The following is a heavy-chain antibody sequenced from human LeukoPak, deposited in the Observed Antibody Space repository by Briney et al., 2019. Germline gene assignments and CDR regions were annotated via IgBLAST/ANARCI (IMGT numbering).Heavy chain of an antibody. CDR1: GGSINSGGYS. CDR3: ARERGRAYYFDY. V-gene: IGHV4-30-2*01. J-gene: IGHJ4*02. Sequence: SETLSLTCSVSGGSINSGGYSWSWIRQPPGKGLEWIGDIYRSGSTFYNLSLQRRLTISLDRSQNELSLTLTSVTAADTAVYYCARERGRAYYFDYWGRGILVIVSS. CDR2: IYRSGST. D-gene: IGHD3-10*01.